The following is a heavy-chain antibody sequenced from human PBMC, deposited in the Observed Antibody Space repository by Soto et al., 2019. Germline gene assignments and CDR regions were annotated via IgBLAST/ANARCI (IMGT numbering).Heavy chain of an antibody. V-gene: IGHV3-48*01. Sequence: GGSLRLSCAASGFTFSSYSMNWVRQAPGKGLEWVSYISSSSSTIYYADSVKGRFTISRDKAKNSLYLQMNSLRAEDTAVYYCARVLGSGWYYLDYWGQGTLVTVSS. D-gene: IGHD6-19*01. CDR2: ISSSSSTI. CDR3: ARVLGSGWYYLDY. CDR1: GFTFSSYS. J-gene: IGHJ4*02.